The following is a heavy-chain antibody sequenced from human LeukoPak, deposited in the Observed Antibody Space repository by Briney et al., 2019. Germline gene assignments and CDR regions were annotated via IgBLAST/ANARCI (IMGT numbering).Heavy chain of an antibody. V-gene: IGHV3-30*04. CDR3: ARDPSTILWWPNPEYYFDY. Sequence: GGSLRLSCAASGFTFSSYAMHWVRQAPGKGLEWVAVISYDGSNKYYADSVKGRFTISRDNSKNTLYLQMNSLRAEDTAVYYCARDPSTILWWPNPEYYFDYWGQGTLVTVSS. J-gene: IGHJ4*02. CDR1: GFTFSSYA. D-gene: IGHD2-21*01. CDR2: ISYDGSNK.